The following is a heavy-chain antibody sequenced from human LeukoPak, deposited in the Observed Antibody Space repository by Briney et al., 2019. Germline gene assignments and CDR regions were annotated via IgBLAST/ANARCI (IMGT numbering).Heavy chain of an antibody. J-gene: IGHJ5*02. D-gene: IGHD3-22*01. Sequence: GGSLRLSCVASGFSFNNFGMSWVRQAPGKGLEWVSAISGSGGSTYYADSVKGRFTISRDNSKNTLYLQMNSLRAEDTAVYYCAKEDYYDSSGYSAMYPNWFDPWGQGTLVTVSS. CDR1: GFSFNNFG. CDR3: AKEDYYDSSGYSAMYPNWFDP. CDR2: ISGSGGST. V-gene: IGHV3-23*01.